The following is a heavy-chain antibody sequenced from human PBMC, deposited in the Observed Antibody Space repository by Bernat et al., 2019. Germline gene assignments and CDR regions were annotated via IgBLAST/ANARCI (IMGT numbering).Heavy chain of an antibody. Sequence: QVQLQESGPGLVKPSETLSLTCTVSGDSITTYYWSWIRQPPGKGLEWIGYIYHDGNTKYNPSLKIRVTISVDTSKNQFSLKLSSVTAADTAVYYCARVEGELNWNDYYYYMDVWGKGTTVTVSS. CDR3: ARVEGELNWNDYYYYMDV. J-gene: IGHJ6*03. CDR2: IYHDGNT. CDR1: GDSITTYY. V-gene: IGHV4-59*01. D-gene: IGHD1-1*01.